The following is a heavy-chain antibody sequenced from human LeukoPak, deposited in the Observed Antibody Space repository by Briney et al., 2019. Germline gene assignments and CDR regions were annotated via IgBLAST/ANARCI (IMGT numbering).Heavy chain of an antibody. J-gene: IGHJ4*02. Sequence: ASVKVSCKASGYTFTSYDINWVRQATGQGLEWMGWMNPNSGNTGYAQKFQGRVTMTRNTSISTAYMELSSLRSEDTAVYYCARAGASDILTGYWPTIDYWGQGTLVTVSS. CDR3: ARAGASDILTGYWPTIDY. V-gene: IGHV1-8*01. D-gene: IGHD3-9*01. CDR1: GYTFTSYD. CDR2: MNPNSGNT.